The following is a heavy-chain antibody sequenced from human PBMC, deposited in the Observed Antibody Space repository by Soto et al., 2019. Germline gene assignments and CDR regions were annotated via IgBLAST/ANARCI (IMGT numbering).Heavy chain of an antibody. V-gene: IGHV4-4*02. CDR2: IYHSGST. D-gene: IGHD3-22*01. Sequence: PSETLSLTCAVSGGSISSSNWWSWVRQPPGKGLEWIGEIYHSGSTNYNPSLKSRVTISVDKSKNQFSLKLSSVTAADTAVYYCARHYYDSSGYWLVDYWGQGTLVTVSS. CDR1: GGSISSSNW. CDR3: ARHYYDSSGYWLVDY. J-gene: IGHJ4*02.